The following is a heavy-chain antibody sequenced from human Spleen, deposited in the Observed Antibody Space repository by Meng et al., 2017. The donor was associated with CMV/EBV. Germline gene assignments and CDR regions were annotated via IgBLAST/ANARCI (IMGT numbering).Heavy chain of an antibody. J-gene: IGHJ6*02. CDR2: IYYSGST. V-gene: IGHV4-30-4*08. CDR1: GGSISSGDYY. D-gene: IGHD2-2*01. Sequence: SETLSLTCTVSGGSISSGDYYWSWIRQPPGKGLEWIGYIYYSGSTYYNPSLKSRVTISVDTSKNQFSLKLSSVTAADTAVYYCARRRDIVAVPAAIAKMITDGMDVWGQGTTVTVSS. CDR3: ARRRDIVAVPAAIAKMITDGMDV.